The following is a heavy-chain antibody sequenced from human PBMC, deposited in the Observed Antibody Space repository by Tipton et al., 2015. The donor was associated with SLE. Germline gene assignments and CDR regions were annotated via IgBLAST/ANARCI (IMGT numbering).Heavy chain of an antibody. CDR3: ARDRGVAARLYSCYGMTV. CDR1: GYSFTSYW. J-gene: IGHJ6*02. D-gene: IGHD6-25*01. Sequence: QLVQSGAEVKKPGESLRISCKGSGYSFTSYWISWVHQMPGKGLEWMGRIDPSDSYTNYSPSFQGHVTISADKSISTAYLQWGSLEASGTAMYYCARDRGVAARLYSCYGMTVCGQGTTVTVYS. V-gene: IGHV5-10-1*01. CDR2: IDPSDSYT.